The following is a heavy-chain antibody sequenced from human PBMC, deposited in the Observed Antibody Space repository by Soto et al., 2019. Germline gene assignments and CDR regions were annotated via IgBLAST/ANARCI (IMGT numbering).Heavy chain of an antibody. CDR3: AKDLPWFDP. CDR1: GFTFSSYG. V-gene: IGHV3-30*18. CDR2: ISYDGSNK. J-gene: IGHJ5*02. Sequence: GGSLRLSCAASGFTFSSYGMRWVRQAPGKGLEWVAVISYDGSNKYYADSVKGRYTISRDNSKNTLYLQMNSLRAEDTAVYYCAKDLPWFDPWGQGTLVTVSS.